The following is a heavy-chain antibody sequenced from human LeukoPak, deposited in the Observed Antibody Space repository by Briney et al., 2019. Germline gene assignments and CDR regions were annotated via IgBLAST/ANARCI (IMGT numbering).Heavy chain of an antibody. D-gene: IGHD3-22*01. CDR2: ISAYNGNT. CDR1: GYTFTSYG. Sequence: ASVKVSCKASGYTFTSYGISWVRQAPGQGLEWMGWISAYNGNTSYAQKLQGRVTMTTDTSTSTAYMELRSLRSDDTAVYYCARANYYDSSGYWADPGAGTNVYYFDYWGQGTLVTVSS. V-gene: IGHV1-18*01. J-gene: IGHJ4*02. CDR3: ARANYYDSSGYWADPGAGTNVYYFDY.